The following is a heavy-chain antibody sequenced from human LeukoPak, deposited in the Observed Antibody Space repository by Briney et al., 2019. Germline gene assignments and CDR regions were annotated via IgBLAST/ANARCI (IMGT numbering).Heavy chain of an antibody. CDR2: ISYDGSNK. V-gene: IGHV3-30*01. J-gene: IGHJ5*02. D-gene: IGHD2-8*01. CDR3: ATAFAEYCTNGVCSDWFDP. CDR1: GFTFSSYA. Sequence: PGGSLRLSCAASGFTFSSYAMHWVRQAPGKGLEWVAVISYDGSNKYYADSVKGRFTISRDNSKNTLYLQMNSLRAEDTAVYYCATAFAEYCTNGVCSDWFDPWGQGTLVTVSS.